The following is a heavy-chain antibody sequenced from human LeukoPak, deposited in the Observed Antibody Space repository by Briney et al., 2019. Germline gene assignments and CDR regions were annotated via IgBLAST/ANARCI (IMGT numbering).Heavy chain of an antibody. D-gene: IGHD2-15*01. Sequence: ASVKVSCKASGGTFSSYAISWVRQAPRQGLEWMGGIIPIFGTANYAQKFQGRVTITADESTSTAYMELSSLRSEDTAVYYCARDRSHCSGGSCYPQYNWFDPWGQGTLVTVSS. J-gene: IGHJ5*02. V-gene: IGHV1-69*01. CDR1: GGTFSSYA. CDR2: IIPIFGTA. CDR3: ARDRSHCSGGSCYPQYNWFDP.